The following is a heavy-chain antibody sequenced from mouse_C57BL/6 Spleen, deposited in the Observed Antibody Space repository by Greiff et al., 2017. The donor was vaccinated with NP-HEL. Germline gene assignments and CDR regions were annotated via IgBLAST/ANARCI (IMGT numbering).Heavy chain of an antibody. V-gene: IGHV2-5*01. CDR3: AKDRITTVVEGYFDV. CDR2: IWRGGST. CDR1: GFSLTSYG. Sequence: VKLQESGPGLVQPSQSLSITCTVSGFSLTSYGVHWVRQSPGKGLEWLGVIWRGGSTDYNAAFMSRLSITKDNSKSQVFFKMNSLQADDTAIYYCAKDRITTVVEGYFDVWGTGTTVTVSS. D-gene: IGHD1-1*01. J-gene: IGHJ1*03.